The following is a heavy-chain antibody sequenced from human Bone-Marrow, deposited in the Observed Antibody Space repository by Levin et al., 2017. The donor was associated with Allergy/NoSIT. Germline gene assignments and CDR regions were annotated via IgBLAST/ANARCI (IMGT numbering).Heavy chain of an antibody. Sequence: ASVKVSCAASGFTFSNYAMSWVRQAPGKGLEWVSAISNSGGSTYYADSVKGRFTISRDNSKNTLYVQMNSLRAEDTAVYYCAKDRVAVSSGFLDYWGQGTLVTVSS. V-gene: IGHV3-23*01. CDR3: AKDRVAVSSGFLDY. CDR1: GFTFSNYA. J-gene: IGHJ4*02. D-gene: IGHD6-19*01. CDR2: ISNSGGST.